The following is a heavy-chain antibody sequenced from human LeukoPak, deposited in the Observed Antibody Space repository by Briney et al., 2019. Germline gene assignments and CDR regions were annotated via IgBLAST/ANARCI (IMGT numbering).Heavy chain of an antibody. CDR3: AGYSNPYHSYYYGMDV. CDR1: GGSFSGYY. J-gene: IGHJ6*02. CDR2: INHSGST. D-gene: IGHD4-11*01. Sequence: PSETLSLTCAVYGGSFSGYYWSWIRQPPGKGLEWIGEINHSGSTNYNPSLKSRVTISVDTSKNQFSLKLSSVTAADTAVYYRAGYSNPYHSYYYGMDVWGQGTTVTVSS. V-gene: IGHV4-34*01.